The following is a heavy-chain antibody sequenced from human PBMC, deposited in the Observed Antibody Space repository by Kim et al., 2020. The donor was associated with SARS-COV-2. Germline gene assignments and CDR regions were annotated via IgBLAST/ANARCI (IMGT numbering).Heavy chain of an antibody. J-gene: IGHJ4*01. CDR3: ARANDEVWIGYPLDPYF. Sequence: GGSLRLSCAASGFTFNEYTLYWVRQTPGKGLEWVAVISHDGTNEYYADSVKGRFTISRDNSKNTLYLRMNSLRPGDTAVYFGARANDEVWIGYPLDPYF. CDR2: ISHDGTNE. CDR1: GFTFNEYT. V-gene: IGHV3-30-3*01. D-gene: IGHD3-3*01.